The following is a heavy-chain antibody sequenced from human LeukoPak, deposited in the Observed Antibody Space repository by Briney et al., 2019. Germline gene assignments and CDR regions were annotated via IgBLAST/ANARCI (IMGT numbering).Heavy chain of an antibody. CDR2: IYYSGST. D-gene: IGHD5-18*01. J-gene: IGHJ4*02. CDR1: GGSISSYY. CDR3: ANCGYSYGCHY. Sequence: SETLSLTCTVSGGSISSYYWSWIRQPPGKGLEWIGYIYYSGSTNYNPSLKSRVTISVDTSKNQFSLKLSSVTAADTAVYYCANCGYSYGCHYWGQGTPVTVSS. V-gene: IGHV4-59*01.